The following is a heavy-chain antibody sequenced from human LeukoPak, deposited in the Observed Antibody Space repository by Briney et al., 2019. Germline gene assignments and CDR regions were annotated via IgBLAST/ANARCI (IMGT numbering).Heavy chain of an antibody. CDR3: AREAETYSSGFYYDQ. CDR2: IYGSGGS. Sequence: SDTLSLTCNVSGDSFSNYYWSWIRQPAGRGLEWIGRIYGSGGSNYNPSLKSRVSISVDKSKNRFSLNLTSVTAADTAVYYCAREAETYSSGFYYDQWGQGTLVTVPS. V-gene: IGHV4-4*07. J-gene: IGHJ4*02. CDR1: GDSFSNYY. D-gene: IGHD5-18*01.